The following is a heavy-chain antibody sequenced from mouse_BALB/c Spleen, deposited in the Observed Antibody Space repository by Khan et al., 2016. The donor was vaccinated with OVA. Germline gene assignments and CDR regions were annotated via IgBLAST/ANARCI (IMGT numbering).Heavy chain of an antibody. CDR1: GYIFTNYW. V-gene: IGHV1-76*01. Sequence: QVQLKQSGAELVRPGASVKLSCKTSGYIFTNYWMHWVKQRPGQGLEWIGRIYPGTDNTYYNEKLKDKATLTVDKSSSTAYMQLSSLTSEDSAVFYFGTEGALYYFDYWGQGTTLTVSA. J-gene: IGHJ2*01. CDR2: IYPGTDNT. CDR3: GTEGALYYFDY. D-gene: IGHD1-1*01.